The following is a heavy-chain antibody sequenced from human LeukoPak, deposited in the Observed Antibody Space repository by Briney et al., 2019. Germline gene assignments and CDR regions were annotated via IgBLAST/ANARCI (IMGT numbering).Heavy chain of an antibody. J-gene: IGHJ4*02. V-gene: IGHV3-23*01. D-gene: IGHD6-13*01. Sequence: GGSLRLSCAASGFTFKTYTMTWVRQTPGKGLEWLSSVTEGGGSRYYADSVKGRFTISRDNSKNTLYLQMNSLTAEDTAVYYCAKRGGSSWSATDYWGQGTLVTVS. CDR2: VTEGGGSR. CDR1: GFTFKTYT. CDR3: AKRGGSSWSATDY.